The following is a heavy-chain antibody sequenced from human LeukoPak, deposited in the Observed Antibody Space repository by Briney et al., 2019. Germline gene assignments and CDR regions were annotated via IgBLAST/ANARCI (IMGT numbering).Heavy chain of an antibody. CDR2: INPNSGGT. CDR3: ARGMHLWLPSFDF. V-gene: IGHV1-2*02. Sequence: PGASVTVSCKASGYTFTGYYMHWVRQALGQGIEWMGWINPNSGGTNYAQKFQGRVTMTRDTSISTAYMELIRLRSDDTAVYYCARGMHLWLPSFDFWGQGTLVTVSS. CDR1: GYTFTGYY. D-gene: IGHD5-18*01. J-gene: IGHJ4*02.